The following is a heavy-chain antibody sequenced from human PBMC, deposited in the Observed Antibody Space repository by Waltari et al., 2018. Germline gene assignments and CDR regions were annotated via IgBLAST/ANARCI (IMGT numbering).Heavy chain of an antibody. J-gene: IGHJ3*01. V-gene: IGHV1-69*08. CDR3: ARGRGDGWNVNVFDV. D-gene: IGHD1-1*01. CDR2: VLPFIGSS. Sequence: VQLLQSGAEVKKPGSSVTVSCKASGATLQQYPISWVRLAPGQGLEWMGRVLPFIGSSNHIQKFQGRLTLTADKSTTTASMKLTRLRSDDTAMYYCARGRGDGWNVNVFDVWGQGTLVIVSS. CDR1: GATLQQYP.